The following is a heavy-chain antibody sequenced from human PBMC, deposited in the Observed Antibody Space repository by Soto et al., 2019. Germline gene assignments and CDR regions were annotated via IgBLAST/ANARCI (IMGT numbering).Heavy chain of an antibody. Sequence: PGESLKISCKGSGYSFTSYWISWVRQMPGKGLEWMGRIDPSDSYTNYSPSFQGHVTISADKSISTAYLQWSSLKASDTAMYYCATQKHNVDTVDFDYWGQRTLGTVSS. V-gene: IGHV5-10-1*01. J-gene: IGHJ4*02. CDR2: IDPSDSYT. CDR1: GYSFTSYW. CDR3: ATQKHNVDTVDFDY. D-gene: IGHD5-18*01.